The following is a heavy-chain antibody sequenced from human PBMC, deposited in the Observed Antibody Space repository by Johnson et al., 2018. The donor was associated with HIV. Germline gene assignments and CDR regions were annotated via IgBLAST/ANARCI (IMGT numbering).Heavy chain of an antibody. CDR2: INWNGGST. D-gene: IGHD6-19*01. J-gene: IGHJ3*02. Sequence: MLLVESGGGLVQPGGSLRLSCAASGFTFDDYGMSWVRQAPGKGLEWVSGINWNGGSTGYADSVKGRFTISRDNSKNTLFLQMNSLRAEDTAVYYCAKGSGWYSAFDIWGQGTMVTVSS. CDR3: AKGSGWYSAFDI. V-gene: IGHV3-20*04. CDR1: GFTFDDYG.